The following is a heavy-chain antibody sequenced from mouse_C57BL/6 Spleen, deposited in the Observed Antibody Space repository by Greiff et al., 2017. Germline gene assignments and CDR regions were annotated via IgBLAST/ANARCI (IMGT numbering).Heavy chain of an antibody. CDR1: GFTFTDYY. CDR3: ARPSRSSYWYVDV. J-gene: IGHJ1*03. V-gene: IGHV7-3*01. Sequence: EVKVVESGGGLVQPGGSLSLSCAASGFTFTDYYMSWVRQPPGKALEWLGFIRNKANGYTTEYSASVKGRFTISRDNSQSILYLQMNALRAEDSATYYGARPSRSSYWYVDVWGTGTTVTVSS. D-gene: IGHD1-1*01. CDR2: IRNKANGYTT.